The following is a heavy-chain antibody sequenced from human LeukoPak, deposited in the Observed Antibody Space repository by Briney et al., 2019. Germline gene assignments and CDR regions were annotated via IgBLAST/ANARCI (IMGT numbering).Heavy chain of an antibody. CDR1: GFTFSSYA. Sequence: GGSLRLSCAASGFTFSSYAMSWVRQAPGKGLEWVSAISGSGGSTYYADSVKGGFTISRDNSKNTLYLQMNSLRAEDTAVYYCAKGVVHSYYYYYMDVWGKGTTVTVSS. J-gene: IGHJ6*03. V-gene: IGHV3-23*01. CDR2: ISGSGGST. D-gene: IGHD2-8*01. CDR3: AKGVVHSYYYYYMDV.